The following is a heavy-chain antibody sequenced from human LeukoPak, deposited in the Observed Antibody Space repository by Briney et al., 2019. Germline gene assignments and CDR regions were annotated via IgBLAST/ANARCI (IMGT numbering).Heavy chain of an antibody. V-gene: IGHV4-34*01. D-gene: IGHD3-3*01. CDR2: INHSGST. CDR1: GGSFSGYY. CDR3: ARVPDPITIFGVVIMDDAFDI. Sequence: SETLSLTCAVYGGSFSGYYWSWIRQLPGKGLEWIGEINHSGSTNYNPSLKSRVTISVDTSKNQFSLKLSSVTAADTAVYYRARVPDPITIFGVVIMDDAFDIWGQGTMVTLSS. J-gene: IGHJ3*02.